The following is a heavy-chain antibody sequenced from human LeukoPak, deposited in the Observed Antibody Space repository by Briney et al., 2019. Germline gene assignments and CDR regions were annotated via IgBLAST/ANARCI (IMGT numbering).Heavy chain of an antibody. CDR1: GITFSSYG. CDR3: AKSGLNRFDY. J-gene: IGHJ4*02. CDR2: FSGSGGNT. Sequence: GGTLRLSCAASGITFSSYGMNWVRQAPGKGLEWVSSFSGSGGNTYYADSVKGRFTISRDNSKNTLYLQMNSLRAEDTAVYYCAKSGLNRFDYWGQGTLVTVSS. D-gene: IGHD2-15*01. V-gene: IGHV3-23*01.